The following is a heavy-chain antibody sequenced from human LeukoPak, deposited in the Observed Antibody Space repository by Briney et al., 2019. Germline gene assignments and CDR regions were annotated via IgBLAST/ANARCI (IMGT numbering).Heavy chain of an antibody. J-gene: IGHJ4*02. Sequence: GGSLRLSCIASGFTLSNYDMTWVRQTPGKGLEYVSSIGSGGYTFYAGSVKGRFSISRDISQNTVYLPMNSLRAEDTAMYFCAKKLPGASYYFDFWGQGTLVTVSS. D-gene: IGHD7-27*01. CDR1: GFTLSNYD. CDR2: IGSGGYT. V-gene: IGHV3-23*01. CDR3: AKKLPGASYYFDF.